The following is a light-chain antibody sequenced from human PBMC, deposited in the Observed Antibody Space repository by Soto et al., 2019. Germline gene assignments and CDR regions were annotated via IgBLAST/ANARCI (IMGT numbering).Light chain of an antibody. V-gene: IGKV1-5*01. J-gene: IGKJ5*01. Sequence: DMQMTQSPSSLSASVGDRVTITCRASQSISSWLAWYQQKPGKAPKLLIYDASSLESGVPSRFSGSGTGTELTLTISSLQPDDFATYYCQQYNSYSITFGQGTRLGIK. CDR3: QQYNSYSIT. CDR1: QSISSW. CDR2: DAS.